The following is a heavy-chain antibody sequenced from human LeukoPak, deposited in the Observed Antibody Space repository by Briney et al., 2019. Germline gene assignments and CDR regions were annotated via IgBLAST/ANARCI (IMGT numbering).Heavy chain of an antibody. CDR1: GYTFTSYG. V-gene: IGHV1-18*01. J-gene: IGHJ4*02. CDR3: ARDGLGLRDVVAFDY. D-gene: IGHD2-2*01. Sequence: ASVKVSCKASGYTFTSYGISWVRQAPGQGLEWMGWISAYNGNTNYAQKLQGRVTMTTDTSTSTAYMELRSLRSDDTAVYYCARDGLGLRDVVAFDYWGQGTLVTVSS. CDR2: ISAYNGNT.